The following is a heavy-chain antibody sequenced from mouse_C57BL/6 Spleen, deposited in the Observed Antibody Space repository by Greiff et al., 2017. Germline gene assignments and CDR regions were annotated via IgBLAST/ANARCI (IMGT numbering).Heavy chain of an antibody. CDR3: ARHDYGTDFDY. V-gene: IGHV5-9*01. CDR1: GFTFSSYT. Sequence: EVKLMESGGGLVKPGGSLKLSCAASGFTFSSYTMSWVRQTPEKRLEWVATISGGGGNTYYPDSVKGRFTISRDNAKNTLYLQMSSLRSEDTALYYCARHDYGTDFDYWGQGTTLTVSS. CDR2: ISGGGGNT. D-gene: IGHD1-1*01. J-gene: IGHJ2*01.